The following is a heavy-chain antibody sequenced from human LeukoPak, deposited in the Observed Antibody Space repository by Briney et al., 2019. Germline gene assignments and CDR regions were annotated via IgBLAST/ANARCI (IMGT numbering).Heavy chain of an antibody. V-gene: IGHV5-10-1*01. CDR3: VRQPPGVYDTTQNWFDP. Sequence: KAGESLKISCKGSGYNFTSYWITWVRQVPGKGLEWMGRIAPSDSYTNYNPSFEGHVTMSVEKSITTVYLQWSSLKASDTAMYYCVRQPPGVYDTTQNWFDPWGQGTLVTVSS. CDR2: IAPSDSYT. CDR1: GYNFTSYW. D-gene: IGHD3-22*01. J-gene: IGHJ5*02.